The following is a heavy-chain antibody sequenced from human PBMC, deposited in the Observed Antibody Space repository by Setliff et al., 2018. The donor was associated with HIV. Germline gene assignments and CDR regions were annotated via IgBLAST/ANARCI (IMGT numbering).Heavy chain of an antibody. CDR2: INVGKGNT. D-gene: IGHD5-12*01. CDR3: ARGSKRWLQFDFFDY. J-gene: IGHJ4*02. CDR1: GYTFTNYA. V-gene: IGHV1-3*03. Sequence: SVKVSCKASGYTFTNYAIHWVRQAPGQRLEWMGWINVGKGNTRYSREFEGRVTITRDTSASTVHLELTSLRSEDMAVYYCARGSKRWLQFDFFDYWGQGTLVTVS.